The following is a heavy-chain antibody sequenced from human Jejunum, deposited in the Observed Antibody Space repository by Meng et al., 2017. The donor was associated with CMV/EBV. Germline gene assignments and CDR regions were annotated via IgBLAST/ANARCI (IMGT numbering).Heavy chain of an antibody. Sequence: AASGFNFQRIWMHWVRQAPGKGLEWIATIKNDGSETYYADSVRGRFTVSRDNAKNSVFLQVNSLRVEDTAVYFCAKDGNLQYFFDHWGPGTVVTVSS. CDR2: IKNDGSET. J-gene: IGHJ4*02. D-gene: IGHD1-14*01. V-gene: IGHV3-7*01. CDR1: GFNFQRIW. CDR3: AKDGNLQYFFDH.